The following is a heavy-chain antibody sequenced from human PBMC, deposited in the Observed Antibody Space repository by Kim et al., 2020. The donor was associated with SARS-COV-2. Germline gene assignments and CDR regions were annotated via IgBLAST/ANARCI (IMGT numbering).Heavy chain of an antibody. Sequence: GGSLRLSCAASGFTFSSYGMHWVRQAPGKGLEWVAVISYDGSNKYYADSVKGRFTIARDNSKNTLYLQMNSLRAEDTAVYYCAKDLGALELLGDYYYYYGMDVWGQGTTVTVSS. CDR3: AKDLGALELLGDYYYYYGMDV. J-gene: IGHJ6*02. CDR1: GFTFSSYG. CDR2: ISYDGSNK. D-gene: IGHD3-10*01. V-gene: IGHV3-30*18.